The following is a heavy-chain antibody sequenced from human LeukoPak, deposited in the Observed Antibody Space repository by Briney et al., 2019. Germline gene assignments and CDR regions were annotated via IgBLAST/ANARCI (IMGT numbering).Heavy chain of an antibody. CDR3: ARDDSGSYYFDY. J-gene: IGHJ4*02. V-gene: IGHV3-66*01. D-gene: IGHD1-26*01. CDR1: GFTVNSNY. Sequence: GGSLRLSCAASGFTVNSNYMSWVRQAPGKGLEWVSVIYSGGSTYYADSVKGRFTISRDNSKNTLYLQMNSLRAEDTAVYYCARDDSGSYYFDYWGQGTLVTVSS. CDR2: IYSGGST.